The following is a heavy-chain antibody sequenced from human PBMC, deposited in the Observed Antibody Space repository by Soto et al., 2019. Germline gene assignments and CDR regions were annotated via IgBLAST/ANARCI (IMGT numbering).Heavy chain of an antibody. J-gene: IGHJ6*02. CDR3: AREPRGMDV. CDR2: IIPMFDTP. V-gene: IGHV1-69*13. Sequence: GASVKVSCKASGGTFSSDSFSWVRQAPGQGLEWMGGIIPMFDTPIYAQKFQDRVTITADESTSTAYMQLSSLRSGDTAVYYCAREPRGMDVWGQGTTVTVSS. CDR1: GGTFSSDS.